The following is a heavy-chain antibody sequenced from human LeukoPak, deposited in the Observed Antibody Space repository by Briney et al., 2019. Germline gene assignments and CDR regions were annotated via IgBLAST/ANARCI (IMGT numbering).Heavy chain of an antibody. Sequence: PGGSLTLSCAASGFTFDDYGMHWLRQAPGKGLEWISSINCNSGTIGYAAPVRRLSTISRENAKNSLCLQMKSLRAEDTALYYCAKGRCSSGWDFDYWGQGTVVTVSS. CDR2: INCNSGTI. V-gene: IGHV3-9*01. CDR1: GFTFDDYG. J-gene: IGHJ4*02. CDR3: AKGRCSSGWDFDY. D-gene: IGHD6-19*01.